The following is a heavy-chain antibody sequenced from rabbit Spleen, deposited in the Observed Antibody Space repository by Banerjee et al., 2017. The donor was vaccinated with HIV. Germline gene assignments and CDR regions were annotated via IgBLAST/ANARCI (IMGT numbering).Heavy chain of an antibody. CDR1: GFSFSNKAV. D-gene: IGHD1-1*01. CDR2: IYGGVIGST. V-gene: IGHV1S45*01. J-gene: IGHJ4*01. CDR3: ARDLVAVIGWNFNL. Sequence: EQLLESGGGLVKPEGSLKLSCTASGFSFSNKAVMCWVRQAPGKGLECIACIYGGVIGSTYYATWAKGRFTISKTSSTTVTLQMTSLTAADSATYFCARDLVAVIGWNFNLWGQGTLVTVS.